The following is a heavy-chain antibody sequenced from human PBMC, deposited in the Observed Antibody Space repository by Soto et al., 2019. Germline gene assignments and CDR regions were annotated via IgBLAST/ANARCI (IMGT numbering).Heavy chain of an antibody. J-gene: IGHJ4*02. D-gene: IGHD3-16*01. CDR3: ARVGFVGEGDC. CDR2: ISGDGVHT. Sequence: EVQLVESGGGLIQPGGSLRLSCATSGFTFSRYWIHWVRQAPGGGLVWVSRISGDGVHTDYAESVKGRFTVSRDIAKSTGYLQMNKLRAEDTAIYYCARVGFVGEGDCWGQGILVTVSS. V-gene: IGHV3-74*01. CDR1: GFTFSRYW.